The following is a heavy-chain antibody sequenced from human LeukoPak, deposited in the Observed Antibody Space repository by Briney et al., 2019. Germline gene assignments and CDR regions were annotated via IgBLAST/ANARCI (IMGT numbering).Heavy chain of an antibody. J-gene: IGHJ5*02. CDR3: ARGAVVVPAAMGTSNWFDP. V-gene: IGHV4-59*01. Sequence: SETLSLTCTVSGGSISSYYWSWIRQPPGKGLEWIGYIYYSGSTNYNPSLKSRVTILVDTSKNQFSLKLSSVTAADTAVYYCARGAVVVPAAMGTSNWFDPWGQGTLVTVSS. D-gene: IGHD2-2*01. CDR1: GGSISSYY. CDR2: IYYSGST.